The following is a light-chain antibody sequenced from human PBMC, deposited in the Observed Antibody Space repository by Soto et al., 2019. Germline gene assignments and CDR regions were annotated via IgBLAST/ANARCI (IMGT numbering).Light chain of an antibody. CDR1: QSISSY. V-gene: IGKV1-6*01. CDR2: AAS. CDR3: LQDYNYPRT. Sequence: IQMTQSPSSLSASVGDRVTITCRASQSISSYLNWYQQKPGKAPKLLIYAASSLQSGVPSRFSGSGSGTDFTLTISSLQPEDFATHYCLQDYNYPRTFGGGTKVDIK. J-gene: IGKJ4*01.